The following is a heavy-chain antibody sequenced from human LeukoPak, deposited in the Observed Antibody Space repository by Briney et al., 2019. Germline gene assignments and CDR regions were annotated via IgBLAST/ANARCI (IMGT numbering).Heavy chain of an antibody. V-gene: IGHV4-39*01. CDR2: ISYSGST. J-gene: IGHJ4*02. D-gene: IGHD2-15*01. Sequence: SETLSLTCTVSGGSISGSSYYWDWSRQPPGEGLEWIGSISYSGSTYYNPSLKSRVTISVDTSKNQFSLKLSSVTAADTAVYYCARRMVAATPGHYWGQGTLVTISS. CDR3: ARRMVAATPGHY. CDR1: GGSISGSSYY.